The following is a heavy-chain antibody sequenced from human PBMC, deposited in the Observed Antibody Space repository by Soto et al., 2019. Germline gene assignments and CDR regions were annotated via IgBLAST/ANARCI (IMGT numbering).Heavy chain of an antibody. D-gene: IGHD3-22*01. CDR1: GFTFSSYG. CDR2: ISYDGSNK. V-gene: IGHV3-30*18. Sequence: PGGSLRLSCAASGFTFSSYGMHWVRQAPGKGLEWVAVISYDGSNKYYADSVKGRFTISRDNSKNTLYLQMNSLRAEDTAVYYCAKAGPYYDSSGYVDYWGQGTLVTVSS. J-gene: IGHJ4*02. CDR3: AKAGPYYDSSGYVDY.